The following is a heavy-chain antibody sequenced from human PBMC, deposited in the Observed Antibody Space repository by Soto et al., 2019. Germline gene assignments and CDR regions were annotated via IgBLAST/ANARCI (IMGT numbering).Heavy chain of an antibody. Sequence: GGSLRLSCAASGFTVSSNYMSWVRQAPGKGLEWVSVIYSGGSTYYADSVKGRFTISRHNSKNTLYLQMNSLRAEDTAVYCCARPSKDLYSSSWYYFDYWGQGTLVTVSS. CDR3: ARPSKDLYSSSWYYFDY. D-gene: IGHD6-13*01. J-gene: IGHJ4*02. CDR2: IYSGGST. V-gene: IGHV3-53*04. CDR1: GFTVSSNY.